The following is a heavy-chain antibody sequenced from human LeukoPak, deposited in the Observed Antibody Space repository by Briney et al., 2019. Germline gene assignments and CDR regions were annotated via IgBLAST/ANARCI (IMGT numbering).Heavy chain of an antibody. J-gene: IGHJ3*01. CDR3: VRPDRIFGVPAAFDP. V-gene: IGHV1-69*01. Sequence: GASVKVSCKASGGSFSDYPINWVRQAPGQGLEWLGGIIPKYSASNYAQAFQGRVTITADESTNTVYMEMSGRRPDDTAVYYCVRPDRIFGVPAAFDPWGQATLVAVSS. D-gene: IGHD3-3*02. CDR2: IIPKYSAS. CDR1: GGSFSDYP.